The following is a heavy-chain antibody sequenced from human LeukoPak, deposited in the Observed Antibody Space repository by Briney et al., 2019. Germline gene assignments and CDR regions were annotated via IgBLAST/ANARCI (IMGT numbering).Heavy chain of an antibody. Sequence: PGGSLRLSCAASGFTFSTYSMNWVRQPPGKGLEWIGEINHSGSTNYNPSLKSRVTISVDTSKNQFSLKLSSVTAAGTAVYYCARLRGWLSSGWYYYFVYWGQGTLVTVSS. V-gene: IGHV4-34*01. D-gene: IGHD6-19*01. CDR2: INHSGST. CDR1: GFTFSTYS. J-gene: IGHJ4*02. CDR3: ARLRGWLSSGWYYYFVY.